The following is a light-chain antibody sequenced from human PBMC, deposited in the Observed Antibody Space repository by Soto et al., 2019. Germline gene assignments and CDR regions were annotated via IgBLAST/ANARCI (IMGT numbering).Light chain of an antibody. CDR3: QQYGSSPHT. Sequence: EIVLTQSPGTLSLSPGERATLSCGASQSVNSNYLAWFQQRPGQAPRLLIYGASSRTTGIPDRFSGSGSGTDFTLTISRLEPEDFAVYYCQQYGSSPHTFGGGTKVEIK. CDR2: GAS. CDR1: QSVNSNY. V-gene: IGKV3-20*01. J-gene: IGKJ4*01.